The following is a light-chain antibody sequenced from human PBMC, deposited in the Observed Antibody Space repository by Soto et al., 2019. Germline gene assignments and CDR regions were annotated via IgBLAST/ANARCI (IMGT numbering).Light chain of an antibody. Sequence: EIVMTQSPATLSVSPGERATLSCRASQSVSSNLAWYQQKPGQAPRLLICGASTRATGIPARFSGSGSGTEFTLTISSLQSEDFAVYYCQQYNNWQWTFGQGSKVDI. CDR1: QSVSSN. J-gene: IGKJ1*01. CDR2: GAS. V-gene: IGKV3D-15*01. CDR3: QQYNNWQWT.